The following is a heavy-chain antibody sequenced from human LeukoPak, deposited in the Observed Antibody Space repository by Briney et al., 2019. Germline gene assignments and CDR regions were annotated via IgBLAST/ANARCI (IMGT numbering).Heavy chain of an antibody. CDR1: GFTFSSYA. D-gene: IGHD4-17*01. CDR2: ISYDGSNK. CDR3: ARTVYGDYEYYFDY. J-gene: IGHJ4*02. Sequence: GRSLRLSCAASGFTFSSYAMHWVRQAPGKGLEGVAVISYDGSNKYYADSVKGRFTISRDNSKNTLYLQMNSLRAEDTAVYYCARTVYGDYEYYFDYWGQGTLVTVSS. V-gene: IGHV3-30-3*01.